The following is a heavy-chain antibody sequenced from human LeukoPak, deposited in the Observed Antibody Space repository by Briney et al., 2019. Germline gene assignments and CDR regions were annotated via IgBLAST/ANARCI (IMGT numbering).Heavy chain of an antibody. D-gene: IGHD3-10*01. CDR2: ISGSGGST. Sequence: PGGSLRLSCAASGFTFSSYAMSWVRQAPGKGLEWVSAISGSGGSTYYADSVKGRFTISRDNAKNSLYLQMNSLRAEDTAVYYCARDLLWFGELSGAFDIWGQGTMVTVSS. J-gene: IGHJ3*02. CDR3: ARDLLWFGELSGAFDI. V-gene: IGHV3-23*01. CDR1: GFTFSSYA.